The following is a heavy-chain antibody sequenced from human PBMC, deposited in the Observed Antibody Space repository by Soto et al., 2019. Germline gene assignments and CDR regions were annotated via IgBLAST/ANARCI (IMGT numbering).Heavy chain of an antibody. CDR2: ISNSGIT. CDR1: GGSISSGDYY. D-gene: IGHD2-21*02. CDR3: ARVAYCDGDCYYIFDY. Sequence: SETLSLTCTVSGGSISSGDYYWNWIRQPPGKGLEWIGYISNSGITYYNPSLRSRATISVDTSKNQFSVKLTSVTAADTAVYSCARVAYCDGDCYYIFDYWGQGTLVTVSS. V-gene: IGHV4-30-4*01. J-gene: IGHJ4*02.